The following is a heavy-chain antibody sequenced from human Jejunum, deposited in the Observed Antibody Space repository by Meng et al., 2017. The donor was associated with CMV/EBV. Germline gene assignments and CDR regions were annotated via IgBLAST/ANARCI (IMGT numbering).Heavy chain of an antibody. CDR1: GGSVNNYF. J-gene: IGHJ4*02. CDR2: FYSSDTY. V-gene: IGHV4-4*07. Sequence: QLQGSGPGLGKPSGTRSLPCTGPGGSVNNYFWSWIRQSAGKGLEWIGRFYSSDTYNYHPSLDSRVTMSLDTSKNQFSLNLRSVTAADTATYYCARGPGASTREGFDYWGLGTLVTVSS. CDR3: ARGPGASTREGFDY. D-gene: IGHD1-26*01.